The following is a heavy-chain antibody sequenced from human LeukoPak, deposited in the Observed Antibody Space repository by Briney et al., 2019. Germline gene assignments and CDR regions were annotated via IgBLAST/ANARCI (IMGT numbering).Heavy chain of an antibody. CDR1: GFTFSSYG. Sequence: SGGPLRLSCAPSGFTFSSYGMHWVRQAPGKGLEWVAVISYDGSNKYYADSVKGRFTISRDNPKNTLYLQMNSLRAEDTAVYYCAKDPGRITMIGPDYWGQGTLVTVSS. J-gene: IGHJ4*02. CDR2: ISYDGSNK. D-gene: IGHD3-22*01. CDR3: AKDPGRITMIGPDY. V-gene: IGHV3-30*18.